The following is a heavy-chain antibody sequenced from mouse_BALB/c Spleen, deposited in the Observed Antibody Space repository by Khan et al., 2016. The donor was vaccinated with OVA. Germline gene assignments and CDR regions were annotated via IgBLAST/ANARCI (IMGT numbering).Heavy chain of an antibody. D-gene: IGHD2-4*01. CDR3: AREGLRGVAMDY. V-gene: IGHV1S56*01. CDR1: GYTFTSYD. J-gene: IGHJ4*01. Sequence: QMQLEESGPELVKPGALVKISCKASGYTFTSYDINWVMQRPGQGLEWIGWIYPGDESTKYNEKFKDKATLTADKSSSTAYMQRSSLTSDNSAVYFCAREGLRGVAMDYWGQGTSVTVSA. CDR2: IYPGDEST.